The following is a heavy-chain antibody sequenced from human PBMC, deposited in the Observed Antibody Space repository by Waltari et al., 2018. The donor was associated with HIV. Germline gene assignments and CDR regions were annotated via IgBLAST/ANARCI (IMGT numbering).Heavy chain of an antibody. J-gene: IGHJ4*02. Sequence: QVQPAQSGPELKKPGASVKVSCKASGYTFTSNAMNWVRQAPGQGLEWMGWINTKTGNPTYAQDFTGRFDFSLDTSVSTAYLQISSLKAEDTAVYYCARYTSGPFDSWGQGTLVTVSS. CDR3: ARYTSGPFDS. CDR2: INTKTGNP. V-gene: IGHV7-4-1*02. CDR1: GYTFTSNA. D-gene: IGHD6-19*01.